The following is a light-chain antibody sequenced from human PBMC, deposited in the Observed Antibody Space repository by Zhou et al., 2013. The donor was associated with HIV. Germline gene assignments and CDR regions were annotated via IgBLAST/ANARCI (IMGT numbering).Light chain of an antibody. CDR1: RDIATY. V-gene: IGKV1-12*01. Sequence: DIQMTQSPASVFASVGDRVTITCRASRDIATYLAWYQQKPGKAPKLLIYGASTLLTGVPSRFSGSGSGTDFTLTINCLQSDDFATYYCQQYYDSLWTFGQGTKVESK. J-gene: IGKJ1*01. CDR2: GAS. CDR3: QQYYDSLWT.